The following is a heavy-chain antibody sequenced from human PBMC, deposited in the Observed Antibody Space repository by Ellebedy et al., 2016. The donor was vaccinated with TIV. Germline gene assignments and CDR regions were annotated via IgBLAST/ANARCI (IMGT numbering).Heavy chain of an antibody. V-gene: IGHV3-21*01. CDR2: ISSSSSYI. CDR1: GFTFSSYS. J-gene: IGHJ4*02. D-gene: IGHD6-19*01. CDR3: ARISEQWLVLGFDY. Sequence: GESLKISCAASGFTFSSYSMNWVRQAPGKGLEWVSSISSSSSYIYYADSVKGRFTISRDNAKNSLYLQMNSLRAEDTAVYYCARISEQWLVLGFDYWGQGTLVTVSS.